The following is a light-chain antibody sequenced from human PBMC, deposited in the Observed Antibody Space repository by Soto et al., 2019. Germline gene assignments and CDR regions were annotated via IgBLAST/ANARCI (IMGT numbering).Light chain of an antibody. J-gene: IGKJ1*01. V-gene: IGKV3-20*01. Sequence: EIVLTQSPGTLSLSPGERATLSCRASQSVSSSYLAWYQQKPGQAPRPLIYGASSRAIGIPDRFGGSGSGTDFTLTISSLEPEDFAVYYCQQYGSSPWTFGQGTKVEIK. CDR2: GAS. CDR3: QQYGSSPWT. CDR1: QSVSSSY.